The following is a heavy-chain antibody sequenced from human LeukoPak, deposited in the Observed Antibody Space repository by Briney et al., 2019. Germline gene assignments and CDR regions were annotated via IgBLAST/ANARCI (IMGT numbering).Heavy chain of an antibody. CDR1: GFTFSSYS. Sequence: GGSLRLSCAASGFTFSSYSMNWVRQAPGKGLEWVSSISSSSSYIYYADSVKGRFTISRDNAKNSLYLQMNSLRAEDTAVYYCARDGIEYSSSSYFDHWGQGTLVTVSS. CDR3: ARDGIEYSSSSYFDH. V-gene: IGHV3-21*01. J-gene: IGHJ4*02. D-gene: IGHD6-6*01. CDR2: ISSSSSYI.